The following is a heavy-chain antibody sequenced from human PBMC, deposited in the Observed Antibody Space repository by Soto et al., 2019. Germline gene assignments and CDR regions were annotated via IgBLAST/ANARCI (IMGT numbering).Heavy chain of an antibody. J-gene: IGHJ5*02. CDR2: ISYDGSNK. CDR1: GFTFSSYA. CDR3: ARMSWAYSDPGWFDP. V-gene: IGHV3-30-3*01. D-gene: IGHD2-21*01. Sequence: QVQLVESGGGVVQPGRSLRLSCAASGFTFSSYAMHWVRQAPGKGLEWVAVISYDGSNKYYAESVKGRFTISRDNSKNTMYLQMNSLRAEDTAVYYCARMSWAYSDPGWFDPWGQGALVTVSS.